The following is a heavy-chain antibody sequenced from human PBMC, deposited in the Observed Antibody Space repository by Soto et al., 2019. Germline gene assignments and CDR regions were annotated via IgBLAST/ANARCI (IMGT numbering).Heavy chain of an antibody. V-gene: IGHV3-43*01. D-gene: IGHD3-9*01. J-gene: IGHJ4*02. CDR2: ISWDGGIT. Sequence: SGGSLRLSCAASGFTFNAYTMHWVRQAPGKGLEWVSLISWDGGITYYGDSVKGRVTVSRDNSDNSLYLQMTSLRSDDTAFYYCAKDSYDILTGQKRYFDSWGQGTLVTVSS. CDR3: AKDSYDILTGQKRYFDS. CDR1: GFTFNAYT.